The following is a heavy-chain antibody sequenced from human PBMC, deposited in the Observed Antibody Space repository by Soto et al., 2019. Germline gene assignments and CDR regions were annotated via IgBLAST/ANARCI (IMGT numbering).Heavy chain of an antibody. CDR1: GGSTSSDANF. Sequence: PSETLSLTCTVSGGSTSSDANFWSWIRQLPGRGLEWIGYISYTGRTYYTPSLNSRLTISLDTSKNLFSLRLSAVTAADTAVYFCARGSFSSSSSWFDPWGQGTLVTVSS. CDR3: ARGSFSSSSSWFDP. CDR2: ISYTGRT. J-gene: IGHJ5*02. D-gene: IGHD6-6*01. V-gene: IGHV4-31*03.